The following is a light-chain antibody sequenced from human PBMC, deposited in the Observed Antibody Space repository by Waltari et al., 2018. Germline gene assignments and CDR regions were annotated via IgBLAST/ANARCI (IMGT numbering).Light chain of an antibody. CDR3: QQYDNWPPYT. CDR2: GAS. CDR1: QSVSNN. Sequence: EIVMTQSPVTLSVSPGERATLSCRASQSVSNNLAWYQQKPGQAPRLLISGASTSATGIPARFSGSGSGTEFTLTISSLQSEDFAVYYCQQYDNWPPYTFGQGTKLEIK. V-gene: IGKV3-15*01. J-gene: IGKJ2*01.